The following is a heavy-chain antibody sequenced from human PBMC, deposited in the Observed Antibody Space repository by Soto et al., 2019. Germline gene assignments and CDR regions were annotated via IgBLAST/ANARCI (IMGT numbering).Heavy chain of an antibody. CDR3: ARVEAAMSGHWFDP. CDR1: GYTFSSYC. D-gene: IGHD2-2*01. Sequence: ASVNVSCKSSGYTFSSYCISWVRQAPGQGLEWLGWISASTSKTKYAQKFQGRVTMTTDRSTSTVDMELRGLRSDDTAVYYCARVEAAMSGHWFDPWGQGTLVTVSS. V-gene: IGHV1-18*01. CDR2: ISASTSKT. J-gene: IGHJ5*02.